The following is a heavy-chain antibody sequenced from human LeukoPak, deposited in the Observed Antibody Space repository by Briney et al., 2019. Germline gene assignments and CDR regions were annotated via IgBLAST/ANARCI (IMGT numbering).Heavy chain of an antibody. Sequence: GASVKVSCKASGGTFSSYAISWVRQAPGQGLEWMGWISGYNGNTNYQQKFQGRVTMTIDTSTSTAYMELRSLRSDDTAVYYCARDAGMYSSSSEGYFDLWGRGTLVTVSS. V-gene: IGHV1-18*01. J-gene: IGHJ2*01. CDR2: ISGYNGNT. CDR1: GGTFSSYA. D-gene: IGHD6-13*01. CDR3: ARDAGMYSSSSEGYFDL.